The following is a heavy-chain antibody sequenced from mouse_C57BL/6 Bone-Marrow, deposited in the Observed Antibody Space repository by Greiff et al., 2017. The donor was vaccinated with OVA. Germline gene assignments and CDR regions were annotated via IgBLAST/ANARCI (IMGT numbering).Heavy chain of an antibody. J-gene: IGHJ2*01. V-gene: IGHV14-4*01. CDR1: GFNIKDDY. Sequence: EVQLQQSGAELVRPGASVKLSCTASGFNIKDDYMHWVKQRPEQGLEWIGWIDPENGDTEYASKFQGKATITADTSSNTASLQLSSLTSEDTAVYYCTFYYGKGDFDYGGQGTTLTVSS. CDR3: TFYYGKGDFDY. D-gene: IGHD2-1*01. CDR2: IDPENGDT.